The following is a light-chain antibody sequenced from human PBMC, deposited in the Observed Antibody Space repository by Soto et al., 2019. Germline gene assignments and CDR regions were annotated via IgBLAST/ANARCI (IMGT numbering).Light chain of an antibody. J-gene: IGKJ2*01. CDR2: HAS. Sequence: DIQMTQSPSSLSASVGDRVTITCRANQTISNYLNWYQQKPGKAPKVLFYHASSLPSGVPSRFSGGGFGTDFTLTISSLQPEDFATYYCQQSDSTPLYTFGQGTKLEIK. CDR1: QTISNY. V-gene: IGKV1-39*01. CDR3: QQSDSTPLYT.